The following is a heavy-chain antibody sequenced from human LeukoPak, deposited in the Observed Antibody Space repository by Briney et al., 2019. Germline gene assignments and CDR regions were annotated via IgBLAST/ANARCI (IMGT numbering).Heavy chain of an antibody. CDR2: IYYRGST. CDR1: GGSISSGDYY. Sequence: PSQTLSLTCTVSGGSISSGDYYWSWIRQPPGKGLEWFGYIYYRGSTYYNPSLKSRVTISVDTSKNQFSLKLSSVTAADTAVYYCARQEYSGYDSANWFDPWGQGTLVTVSS. D-gene: IGHD5-12*01. CDR3: ARQEYSGYDSANWFDP. V-gene: IGHV4-30-4*01. J-gene: IGHJ5*02.